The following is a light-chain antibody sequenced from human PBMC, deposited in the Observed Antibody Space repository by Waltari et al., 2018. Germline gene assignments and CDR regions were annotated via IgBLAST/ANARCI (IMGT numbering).Light chain of an antibody. Sequence: QSALTQPASVSGSPGQSITISCPGTSRDVGKYNLVYWNQQHPGTAPKLMIYEVNARPSGVSNRFSGSKSGNTASLTISGLQPEDEADYYCCSYAGSTTFWVFGTGTKVTVL. V-gene: IGLV2-23*02. CDR3: CSYAGSTTFWV. J-gene: IGLJ1*01. CDR1: SRDVGKYNL. CDR2: EVN.